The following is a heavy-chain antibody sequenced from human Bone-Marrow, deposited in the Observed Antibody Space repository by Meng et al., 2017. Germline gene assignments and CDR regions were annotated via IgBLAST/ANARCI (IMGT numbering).Heavy chain of an antibody. V-gene: IGHV1-8*03. Sequence: ASVKVSCKASGYTFTSYEINWVRQATGQGLEWMGWMNPNSGNTGYAQKFQGRVTITRNTSISTAYMELSSLRSEDTAVYYCARRLTGNYYYGMDVWGQGTTVTVSS. J-gene: IGHJ6*02. CDR3: ARRLTGNYYYGMDV. D-gene: IGHD3-9*01. CDR1: GYTFTSYE. CDR2: MNPNSGNT.